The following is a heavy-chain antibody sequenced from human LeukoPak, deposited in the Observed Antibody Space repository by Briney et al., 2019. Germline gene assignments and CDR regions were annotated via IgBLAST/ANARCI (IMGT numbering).Heavy chain of an antibody. V-gene: IGHV1-8*01. D-gene: IGHD3-10*01. CDR2: MNPNSGNT. CDR1: GYTFTSYD. Sequence: ASVKVSCKASGYTFTSYDINWVRQATGQGLEWMGWMNPNSGNTGYAQKFQGRVTMTRNTSISTAYMELSSLRSEDTAVYYCARGGPHRQLLWFGELPYYFDYWGQGTLVTVSS. CDR3: ARGGPHRQLLWFGELPYYFDY. J-gene: IGHJ4*02.